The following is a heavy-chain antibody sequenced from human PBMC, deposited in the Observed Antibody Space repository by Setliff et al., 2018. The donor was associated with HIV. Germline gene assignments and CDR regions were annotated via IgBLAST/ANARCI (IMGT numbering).Heavy chain of an antibody. CDR2: VYYSGMT. CDR1: GGSITATDDF. Sequence: PSETLSLTCTVSGGSITATDDFWGWIRQPPGKGLEWIGTVYYSGMTWYNPSLKSRVAISVDKSKNQFPLELNSVTAADTAVYYCARGQRLSYWGQGTLVTVSS. CDR3: ARGQRLSY. J-gene: IGHJ4*02. V-gene: IGHV4-39*06.